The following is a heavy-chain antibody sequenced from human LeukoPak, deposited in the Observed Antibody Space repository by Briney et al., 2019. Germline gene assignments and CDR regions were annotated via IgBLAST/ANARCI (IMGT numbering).Heavy chain of an antibody. D-gene: IGHD1-26*01. V-gene: IGHV4-38-2*02. Sequence: ASETLSLTCTVSGYSISSGYYWGWIRQPPGKGLEWIGSIYHSGSTYYNPSLKSRVTISVDTSKNQFSLKLSSVTAADTAVYYCAREGGGSYHVYWGQGTLVTVSS. CDR3: AREGGGSYHVY. CDR2: IYHSGST. J-gene: IGHJ4*02. CDR1: GYSISSGYY.